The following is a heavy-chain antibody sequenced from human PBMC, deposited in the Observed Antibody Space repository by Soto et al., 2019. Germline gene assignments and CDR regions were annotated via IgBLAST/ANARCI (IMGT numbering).Heavy chain of an antibody. D-gene: IGHD1-26*01. V-gene: IGHV3-23*01. Sequence: GGSLRLSCAASGFTFSSYAMSGVRQAPGKGLEWVSAISGGGSSTYYADSVKGRFTISRDNSKNTLYLQMNSLRAEDTAVYYCAKDVPGELFTTCFDPWGQGTLVTVDS. J-gene: IGHJ5*02. CDR3: AKDVPGELFTTCFDP. CDR1: GFTFSSYA. CDR2: ISGGGSST.